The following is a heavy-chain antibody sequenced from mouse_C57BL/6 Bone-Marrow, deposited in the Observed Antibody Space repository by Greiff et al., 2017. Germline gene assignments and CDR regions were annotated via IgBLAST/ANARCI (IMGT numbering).Heavy chain of an antibody. J-gene: IGHJ4*01. CDR3: TRPYIHCAMDY. CDR1: GFTFSSYA. V-gene: IGHV5-9-1*02. CDR2: ISSGGDYI. Sequence: EVPLVESGEGLVKPGGSLKLSFAASGFTFSSYAMSWVRQTPEKRLEWVAYISSGGDYIFYADTVKGRFTISRANARNTLYLQMSSLKSEDAAMYYCTRPYIHCAMDYWGQGTSVTVSS.